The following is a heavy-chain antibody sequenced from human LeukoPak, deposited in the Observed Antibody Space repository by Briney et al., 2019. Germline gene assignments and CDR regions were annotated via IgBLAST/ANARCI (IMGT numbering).Heavy chain of an antibody. Sequence: SETLSLTCTVSGGSISSSSYYWGWIRQPPGKGLEWIGSIYYSGSTYYNPSLKSRVTISVDTSKNQFSLKLSSVTAADTAVYYCARHCGGNSRWYFDYWGQRTLVTVSS. J-gene: IGHJ4*02. D-gene: IGHD2-21*02. CDR2: IYYSGST. CDR3: ARHCGGNSRWYFDY. CDR1: GGSISSSSYY. V-gene: IGHV4-39*01.